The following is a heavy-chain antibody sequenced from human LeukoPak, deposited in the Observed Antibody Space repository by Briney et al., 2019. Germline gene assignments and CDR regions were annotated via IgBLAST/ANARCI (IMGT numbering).Heavy chain of an antibody. J-gene: IGHJ4*02. D-gene: IGHD2-2*01. CDR3: VTGPVVPAAPFYFDY. Sequence: PGGSLRLSCSASGFTFSSYAMHWVRQPPGKGLEYVSAISSNGGSTYYADSVKGRFTISRDNSKNTLYLQMSSLRAEDTAVYYCVTGPVVPAAPFYFDYWGQGTLVTVSS. CDR2: ISSNGGST. V-gene: IGHV3-64D*06. CDR1: GFTFSSYA.